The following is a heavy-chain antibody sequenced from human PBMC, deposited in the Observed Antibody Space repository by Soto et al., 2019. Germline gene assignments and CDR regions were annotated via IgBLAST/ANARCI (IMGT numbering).Heavy chain of an antibody. CDR3: AKREPTGSWFDP. Sequence: ESGGGVVQPGRSLRLSCAASGFTFSSYGMHWVRQAPGKGLEWVAVISYDGSNKYYADSVKGRFTISRDNSKNTLYLQMNSLRAEDTAVYYCAKREPTGSWFDPWGQGTLVTVSS. D-gene: IGHD1-26*01. J-gene: IGHJ5*02. CDR1: GFTFSSYG. CDR2: ISYDGSNK. V-gene: IGHV3-30*18.